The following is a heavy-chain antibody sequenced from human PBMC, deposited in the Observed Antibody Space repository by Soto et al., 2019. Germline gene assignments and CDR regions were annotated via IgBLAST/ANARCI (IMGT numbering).Heavy chain of an antibody. CDR1: GYTFTSYG. Sequence: ASVKVSCKASGYTFTSYGISWVRQAPGQGLEWMGWISAYNVNTNYAQKLQGRVTMTTDTFTSTAYMELRSLRSDDTAVYYCAREPIWSGYPYPDYWGQGTLVTVSS. V-gene: IGHV1-18*01. CDR3: AREPIWSGYPYPDY. D-gene: IGHD3-3*01. J-gene: IGHJ4*02. CDR2: ISAYNVNT.